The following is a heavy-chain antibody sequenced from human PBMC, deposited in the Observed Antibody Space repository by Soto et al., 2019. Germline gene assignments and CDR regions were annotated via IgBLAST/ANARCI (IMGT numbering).Heavy chain of an antibody. V-gene: IGHV3-9*01. D-gene: IGHD3-22*01. CDR3: AKDSSEDRSGYYDHYDYGMDV. CDR1: GFTFDDYA. J-gene: IGHJ6*02. CDR2: ISWNSGSI. Sequence: EVQLVESGGGLVQPGRSLRLSCAASGFTFDDYAMHWVRQAPGKGLEWVAGISWNSGSIGYADSVKGRFTISRDNAKNSLYMQMNRLRAEDTALYYCAKDSSEDRSGYYDHYDYGMDVWGQGTTVTVSS.